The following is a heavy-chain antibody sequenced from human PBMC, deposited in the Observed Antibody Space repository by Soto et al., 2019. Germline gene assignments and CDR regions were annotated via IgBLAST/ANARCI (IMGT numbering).Heavy chain of an antibody. D-gene: IGHD5-18*01. CDR1: GFTVSDNY. CDR2: LYSGGRI. J-gene: IGHJ6*02. Sequence: GSLRLSCASSGFTVSDNYITWVRQAPGRGLEWVSLLYSGGRIYYADSVKGRFTISRDTSKKTLYLQMNSLRTEDTAAYYCARSDPGYAYGLNVWGQGTTVTVSS. V-gene: IGHV3-53*01. CDR3: ARSDPGYAYGLNV.